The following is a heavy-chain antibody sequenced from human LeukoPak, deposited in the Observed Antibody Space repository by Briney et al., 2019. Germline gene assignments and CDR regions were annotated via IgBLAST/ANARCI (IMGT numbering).Heavy chain of an antibody. D-gene: IGHD2-2*01. CDR1: GGSFSGYY. CDR3: ARTGTSCYDY. V-gene: IGHV4-34*01. Sequence: SETLSLTCAGYGGSFSGYYWSWLRQPPGKGLEWIGAINHSGSTNYNPSLKSRVTISVDTSKNQLSLKLSAVNAADTAVYYCARTGTSCYDYWGQGTLVTVSS. J-gene: IGHJ4*02. CDR2: INHSGST.